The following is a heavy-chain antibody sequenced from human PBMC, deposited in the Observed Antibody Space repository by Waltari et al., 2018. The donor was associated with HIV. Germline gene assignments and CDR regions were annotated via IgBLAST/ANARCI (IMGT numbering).Heavy chain of an antibody. CDR3: ARADTAVASHFDY. D-gene: IGHD6-19*01. V-gene: IGHV1-2*04. CDR1: GYTFTGYY. CDR2: INPNSGGT. J-gene: IGHJ4*02. Sequence: QVQLVQSGAEVKKPGASVKVSCKASGYTFTGYYMHWVRQAPGQGLEWMGWINPNSGGTNDAQKFQGWVTMTRDTSISTADRELSRLRSDDTAVYYCARADTAVASHFDYWGQGTLVTVSS.